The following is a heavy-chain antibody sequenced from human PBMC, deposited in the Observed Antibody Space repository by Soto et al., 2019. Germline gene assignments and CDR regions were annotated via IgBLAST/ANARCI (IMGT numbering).Heavy chain of an antibody. CDR2: IYWDDDK. V-gene: IGHV2-5*02. CDR1: WFCMPTYALS. CDR3: VHSLGDILTPYYDGWFDL. Sequence: PTQILRNAWTVSWFCMPTYALSEGWKRQPPGKALEWLALIYWDDDKRFNPSLKSRLTITKDTSKNQVVLTMTNMDPADTATFYCVHSLGDILTPYYDGWFDLWGQGILGTV. J-gene: IGHJ5*02. D-gene: IGHD3-9*01.